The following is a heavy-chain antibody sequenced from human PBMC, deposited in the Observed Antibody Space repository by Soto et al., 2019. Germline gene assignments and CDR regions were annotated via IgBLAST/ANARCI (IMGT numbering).Heavy chain of an antibody. CDR1: GDSITSSSHY. CDR3: ARSSIEPRVFMYPFDS. CDR2: IYYDGNT. J-gene: IGHJ4*02. D-gene: IGHD6-6*01. V-gene: IGHV4-39*01. Sequence: QLQLQESGPGLVKPSETLSLTCTVSGDSITSSSHYWGWIRQPPGKGLECIANIYYDGNTYYNPSLKRRVALSLDTSKNQCSLRLNSVTAADTAVYYCARSSIEPRVFMYPFDSWGQGTLVTVSS.